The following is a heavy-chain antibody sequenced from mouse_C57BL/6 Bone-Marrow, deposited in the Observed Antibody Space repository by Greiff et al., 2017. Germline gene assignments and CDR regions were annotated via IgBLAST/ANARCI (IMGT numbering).Heavy chain of an antibody. J-gene: IGHJ4*01. CDR1: GYTFTSYW. V-gene: IGHV1-53*01. D-gene: IGHD3-2*02. CDR3: AREQLRLLKGYYYAMDY. Sequence: QVQLQQPGTELVKPGASVKLSCKASGYTFTSYWMHWVKQRPGQGLEWIGNINPSNGGTNYNEKFKSKATLTVDKSSSTAYMQLSSLTSEDSAVYYCAREQLRLLKGYYYAMDYWGQGTSVTVSS. CDR2: INPSNGGT.